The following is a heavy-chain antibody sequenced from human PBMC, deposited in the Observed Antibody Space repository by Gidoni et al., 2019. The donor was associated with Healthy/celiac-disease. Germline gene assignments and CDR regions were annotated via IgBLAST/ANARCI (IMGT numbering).Heavy chain of an antibody. V-gene: IGHV3-23*01. CDR2: ISGSGGST. CDR3: ASNPEDVVVTALYYYGMDV. D-gene: IGHD2-21*02. CDR1: GFTFSSYA. J-gene: IGHJ6*02. Sequence: EVQLLESGGGLVQPGGSLRLSCAASGFTFSSYAMSWVRQAPGKGLEWVSAISGSGGSTYYADSVKGRFTISRDNSKNTLYLQMNSLRAEDTAVYYCASNPEDVVVTALYYYGMDVWGQGTTVTVSS.